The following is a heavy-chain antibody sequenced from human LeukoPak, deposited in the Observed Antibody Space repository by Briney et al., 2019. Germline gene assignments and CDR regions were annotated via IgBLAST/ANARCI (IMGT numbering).Heavy chain of an antibody. CDR3: ARMYYYGSGSYGLSPPIWFDP. J-gene: IGHJ5*02. CDR2: IYYSGST. D-gene: IGHD3-10*01. CDR1: GGSISSGDYD. V-gene: IGHV4-30-4*01. Sequence: SQTLSLTCTVSGGSISSGDYDWGWIRQPPGKGLEWIGYIYYSGSTYYNPSLKSRVTISVDTSKNQFSLKLSSVTAADTAVYYCARMYYYGSGSYGLSPPIWFDPWGQGTLVTVSS.